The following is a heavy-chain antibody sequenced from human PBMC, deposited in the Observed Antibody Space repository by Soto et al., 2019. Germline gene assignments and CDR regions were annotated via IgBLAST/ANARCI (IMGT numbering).Heavy chain of an antibody. V-gene: IGHV1-69*02. CDR2: IIPILGIA. CDR3: ARASSGVADAFEI. Sequence: SVKVSCKASGGTFSSYTISWVRQAPGQGLEWMGRIIPILGIANYAQKFQGRVTITADKSTSTAYMELSSLRSDDTAVYYCARASSGVADAFEIWGQGTMVTVSS. D-gene: IGHD3-3*01. J-gene: IGHJ3*02. CDR1: GGTFSSYT.